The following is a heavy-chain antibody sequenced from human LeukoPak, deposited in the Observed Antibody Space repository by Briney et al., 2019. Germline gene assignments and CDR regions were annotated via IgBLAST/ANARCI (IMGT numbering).Heavy chain of an antibody. CDR2: IKQDRSER. D-gene: IGHD1-26*01. J-gene: IGHJ4*02. CDR1: GFTFSSYW. CDR3: ARDYSSGSYYGEGEYYFDY. Sequence: GGPLRLSCAASGFTFSSYWMSWVRQAPGKGLEWVTNIKQDRSERYYVDSVKGRFTISRDNAKNSLYLQMNSLRAEDTAVYYCARDYSSGSYYGEGEYYFDYWGQGTLVTVSS. V-gene: IGHV3-7*05.